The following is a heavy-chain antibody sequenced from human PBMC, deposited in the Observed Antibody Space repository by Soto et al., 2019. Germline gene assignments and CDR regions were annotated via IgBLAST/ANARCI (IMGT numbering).Heavy chain of an antibody. V-gene: IGHV3-23*01. Sequence: EVQLLESVGGLVQPGGSLRLSCAASGFTFSSYAMSWVRQAPGKGLEWVSAISGSGGSTYYADSVKGRFTISRDNSKNTLYLQMNSLRAEDTAVYYCAKAVLSSNYYYYYMDVWGKGTTVTVSS. CDR2: ISGSGGST. CDR1: GFTFSSYA. CDR3: AKAVLSSNYYYYYMDV. J-gene: IGHJ6*03.